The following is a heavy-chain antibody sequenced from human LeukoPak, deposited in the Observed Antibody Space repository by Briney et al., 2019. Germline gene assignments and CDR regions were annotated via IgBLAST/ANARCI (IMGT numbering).Heavy chain of an antibody. D-gene: IGHD3-10*01. CDR3: ARGFDTMVRGDNWFDP. CDR2: FYYSGST. V-gene: IGHV4-39*07. J-gene: IGHJ5*02. Sequence: SETLSLTCTVSGGSISSSSYYWGWIRQPPGKGLEWIGSFYYSGSTYYNPSLKSRVTISVDTSKNQFSLKLTPVTAADTAVYYCARGFDTMVRGDNWFDPWGQGTLVTVSS. CDR1: GGSISSSSYY.